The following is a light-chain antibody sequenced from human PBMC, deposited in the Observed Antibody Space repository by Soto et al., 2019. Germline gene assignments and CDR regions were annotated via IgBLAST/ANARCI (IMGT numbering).Light chain of an antibody. CDR2: AAS. V-gene: IGKV1-17*01. CDR1: QSISYW. J-gene: IGKJ5*01. CDR3: LQHNSYPIT. Sequence: QLTQSNSTLSASVGDRVTITCRASQSISYWLAWYQQKPGKAPKRLIYAASSLQSGVPSRFSGSGSGTEFTLTISSLQPEDFATYYCLQHNSYPITFGQGTLLEIK.